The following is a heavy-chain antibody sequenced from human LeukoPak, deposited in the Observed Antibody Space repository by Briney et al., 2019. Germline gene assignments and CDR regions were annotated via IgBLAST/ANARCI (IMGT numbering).Heavy chain of an antibody. CDR3: ARPRGPTVTTRFDY. D-gene: IGHD4-17*01. CDR1: GGTFSSYA. CDR2: IIPIFGTA. J-gene: IGHJ4*02. V-gene: IGHV1-69*13. Sequence: SVKVSCKASGGTFSSYAISWVRQAPGQGLEWMGGIIPIFGTANYAQKFQGRVAITADESTSTAYMELSSLRSEDTAVYYCARPRGPTVTTRFDYWGQGTLVTVSS.